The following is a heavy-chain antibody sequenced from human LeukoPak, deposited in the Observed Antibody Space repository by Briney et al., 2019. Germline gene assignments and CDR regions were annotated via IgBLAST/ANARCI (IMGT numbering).Heavy chain of an antibody. CDR3: ARTKGGYCSGTSCYQYYFDY. Sequence: PGGSLRLSCAASGFTFSSYEMNWVRQAPGKGLEWLSYISSDGETTYYADSAKGRFTVSRVNAKNSLYLQMNSLRAEDTAAYCCARTKGGYCSGTSCYQYYFDYWGQGTLVSVSS. V-gene: IGHV3-48*03. CDR1: GFTFSSYE. CDR2: ISSDGETT. D-gene: IGHD2-15*01. J-gene: IGHJ4*02.